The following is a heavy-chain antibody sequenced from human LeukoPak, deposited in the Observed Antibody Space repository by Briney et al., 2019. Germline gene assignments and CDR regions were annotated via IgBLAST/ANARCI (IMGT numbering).Heavy chain of an antibody. CDR3: ARASYSYDINGWVPFDY. D-gene: IGHD3-22*01. J-gene: IGHJ4*02. V-gene: IGHV4-61*02. CDR2: IYTSGST. CDR1: GNSISSGDNY. Sequence: SEILSLTCTVSGNSISSGDNYWSWIRQPAGKGLEWIGRIYTSGSTNYNPSLKSRVTISGDTSKNQFTLRLSSVTAADTAVYYCARASYSYDINGWVPFDYWGQGTLVTVSS.